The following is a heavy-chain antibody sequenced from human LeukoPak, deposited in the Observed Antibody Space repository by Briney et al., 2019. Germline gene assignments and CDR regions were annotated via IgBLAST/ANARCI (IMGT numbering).Heavy chain of an antibody. J-gene: IGHJ2*01. CDR3: AAYSYGDYWYFDL. Sequence: SETLSLTCAVYGGSFSGYYWSWIRQPPGKGLEWIGEINHSGSTNYNPSLKSRVTISVDTSKNQFSLKLSSVTAADTAVYYCAAYSYGDYWYFDLWGRGTLVTVSS. V-gene: IGHV4-34*01. D-gene: IGHD4-17*01. CDR2: INHSGST. CDR1: GGSFSGYY.